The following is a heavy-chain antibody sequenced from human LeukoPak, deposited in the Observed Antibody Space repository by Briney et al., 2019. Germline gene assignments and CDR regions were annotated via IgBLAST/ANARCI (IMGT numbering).Heavy chain of an antibody. V-gene: IGHV1-2*06. CDR1: GYTFTGYY. CDR3: ARDKSRITIFGVATYYFDY. J-gene: IGHJ4*02. CDR2: INPNSGGT. D-gene: IGHD3-3*01. Sequence: EASVKVSCKASGYTFTGYYMHWVRQAPGQGLEWMGRINPNSGGTNYAQKFQGRVTMTRDTSISTAYMELSRLRFDDTAVYYCARDKSRITIFGVATYYFDYWGQGTLVTVSS.